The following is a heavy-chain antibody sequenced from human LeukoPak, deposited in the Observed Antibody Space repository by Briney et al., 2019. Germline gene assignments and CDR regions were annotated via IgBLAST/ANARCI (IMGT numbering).Heavy chain of an antibody. CDR1: GGTFSRFA. CDR2: IIPILGTS. D-gene: IGHD5-18*01. CDR3: ALVDAVMAGQYFYHMDV. Sequence: SVKVSCKASGGTFSRFAISWVRQAPGQGLEWMGGIIPILGTSDYAQRFRDRVTITADEDTTTAYMELSSLTSDDTAVYYCALVDAVMAGQYFYHMDVWGKGTTVTISS. V-gene: IGHV1-69*13. J-gene: IGHJ6*03.